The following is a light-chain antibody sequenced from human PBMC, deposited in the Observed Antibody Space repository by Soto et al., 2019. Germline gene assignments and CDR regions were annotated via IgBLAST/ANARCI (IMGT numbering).Light chain of an antibody. CDR3: QQSDNLPDFT. Sequence: DLQVTQSPPSLSASVGDRVTVTCQASQDSNTFLNWFQQRPGEAPKLLIYATSNLEPGVPSRFSGRQSGTDVILSISSLQPEDVGTYYCQQSDNLPDFTFGPGTKVNI. CDR1: QDSNTF. J-gene: IGKJ3*01. CDR2: ATS. V-gene: IGKV1-33*01.